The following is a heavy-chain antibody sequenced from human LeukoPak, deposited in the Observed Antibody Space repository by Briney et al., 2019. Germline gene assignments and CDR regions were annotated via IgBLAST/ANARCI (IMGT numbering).Heavy chain of an antibody. CDR2: IWYDGSNK. D-gene: IGHD1-26*01. Sequence: GGSLRLSCAASGFTFNSYGLHWVRQAPGKGLEWVALIWYDGSNKYYADSVKGRFTISRDNSKNTLFLQMNSLRADDTAVYYCVAEPGGGSSPYYFEYWGQGTLVTVSS. J-gene: IGHJ4*02. CDR3: VAEPGGGSSPYYFEY. CDR1: GFTFNSYG. V-gene: IGHV3-33*01.